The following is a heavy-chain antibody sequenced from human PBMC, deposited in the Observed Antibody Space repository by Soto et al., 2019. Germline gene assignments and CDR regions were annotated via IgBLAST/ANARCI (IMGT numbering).Heavy chain of an antibody. J-gene: IGHJ6*03. D-gene: IGHD2-2*01. CDR3: GRSHCSSTGCYCAYFYCYYMDV. V-gene: IGHV4-31*03. CDR1: GVSISSGGYY. Sequence: QVQLQETGPGLVKPSQTLSLTCTVSGVSISSGGYYWNWIRQHPGKGLEWIEYKYYSGSTYYNPSLRSRVTISGVTSKNHFSLKLSPVAAADTAVDYWGRSHCSSTGCYCAYFYCYYMDVWGKGTAVSVSS. CDR2: KYYSGST.